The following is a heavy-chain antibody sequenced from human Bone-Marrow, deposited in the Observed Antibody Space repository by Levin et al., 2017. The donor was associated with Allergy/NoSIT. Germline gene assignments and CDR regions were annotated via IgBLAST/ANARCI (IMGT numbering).Heavy chain of an antibody. CDR1: GFTFGTYA. D-gene: IGHD6-13*01. CDR3: AREAGGSGWYTVDY. CDR2: IRPGGEKT. Sequence: GGSLRLSCAASGFTFGTYAITWVRQAPGKGLQWVSAIRPGGEKTYYANSVEGRFTVSRDNSKNTVYLQMSSLRVEDTATYYCAREAGGSGWYTVDYWGRGTLVTVSS. V-gene: IGHV3-23*01. J-gene: IGHJ4*02.